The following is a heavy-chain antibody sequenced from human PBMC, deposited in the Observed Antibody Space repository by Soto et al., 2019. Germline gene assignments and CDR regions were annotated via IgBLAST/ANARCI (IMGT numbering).Heavy chain of an antibody. V-gene: IGHV4-59*01. Sequence: QVQLQESGPGLVKPSETLSLTCTVSGGSISSYYWSWIRQPPGKGLEWIGYIYYSGSTNYNPSLKSRVTISVDTSKNQFALKLSSVTAADTAVYYCARGSSIAAHAPWRQGNLVTVSS. CDR2: IYYSGST. J-gene: IGHJ5*02. CDR1: GGSISSYY. CDR3: ARGSSIAAHAP. D-gene: IGHD6-6*01.